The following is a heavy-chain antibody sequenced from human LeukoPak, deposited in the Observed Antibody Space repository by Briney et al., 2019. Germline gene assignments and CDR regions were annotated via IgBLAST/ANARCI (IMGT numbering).Heavy chain of an antibody. Sequence: GGSLRLSCAASGFTFSSYWMSWVRQAPGKGLEWVANIKQDGSEKYYVDSVKGRFTISRDNAKNSLYLQINSLRAEDTAVYYCARAGSSSPRSGGYYYYYMDVWGKGTTVTVSS. D-gene: IGHD6-6*01. CDR3: ARAGSSSPRSGGYYYYYMDV. CDR1: GFTFSSYW. J-gene: IGHJ6*03. CDR2: IKQDGSEK. V-gene: IGHV3-7*01.